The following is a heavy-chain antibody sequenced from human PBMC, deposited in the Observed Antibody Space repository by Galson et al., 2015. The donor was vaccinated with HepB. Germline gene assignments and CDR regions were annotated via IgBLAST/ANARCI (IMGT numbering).Heavy chain of an antibody. V-gene: IGHV3-23*01. CDR3: AKGAAAGTKLPFDC. CDR1: GFAFSSYA. D-gene: IGHD6-13*01. Sequence: SLRLSCAASGFAFSSYAMSWVRQAPGEGLNWVSAISSSGGGTYHADSVKGRFTISRDNSKNTLYLQMNSLRAEDTTVYYCAKGAAAGTKLPFDCWGQGTLVTVSS. CDR2: ISSSGGGT. J-gene: IGHJ4*02.